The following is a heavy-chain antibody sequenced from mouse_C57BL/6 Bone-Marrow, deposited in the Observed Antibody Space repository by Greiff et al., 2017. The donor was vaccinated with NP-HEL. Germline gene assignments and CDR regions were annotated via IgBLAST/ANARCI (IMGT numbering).Heavy chain of an antibody. V-gene: IGHV1-81*01. CDR1: GYTFTSYG. CDR2: IYPRSGNT. Sequence: VKLQESGAELARPGASVKLSCKASGYTFTSYGISWVKQRTGQGLEWIGEIYPRSGNTYYNEKFKGKATLTADKSSSTAYMELRSLTSEDSAVYFCALMDYWGQGTSDTVSS. J-gene: IGHJ4*01. CDR3: ALMDY.